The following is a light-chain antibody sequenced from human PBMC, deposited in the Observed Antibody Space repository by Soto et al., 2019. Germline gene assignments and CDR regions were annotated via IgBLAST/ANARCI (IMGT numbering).Light chain of an antibody. CDR2: EGS. Sequence: QSGLTQPAYVSGSPVQSITISCKETSSVVGSNNLVSWYQQHPGKAPKLMIYEGSKRPSGVSNRFSGSKSGNTASLTISGLQAEDEADYYCCSYAGSSTFVFGTGTKVTVL. CDR3: CSYAGSSTFV. J-gene: IGLJ1*01. CDR1: SSVVGSNNL. V-gene: IGLV2-23*01.